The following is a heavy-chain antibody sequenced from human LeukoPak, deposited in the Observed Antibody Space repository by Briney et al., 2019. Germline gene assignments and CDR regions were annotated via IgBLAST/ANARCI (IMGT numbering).Heavy chain of an antibody. J-gene: IGHJ3*02. CDR2: IRYDGSNK. V-gene: IGHV3-30*02. CDR1: GFTFSSYG. Sequence: GGSLRLSCAASGFTFSSYGMHWVRQAPGKGLEWVAFIRYDGSNKYYADSVKGRFTISRDNSKNTLYLQMNSLRAEDTAVYYCAKDLLGATAYNDAFDSWGQGTMVTVSS. CDR3: AKDLLGATAYNDAFDS. D-gene: IGHD1-26*01.